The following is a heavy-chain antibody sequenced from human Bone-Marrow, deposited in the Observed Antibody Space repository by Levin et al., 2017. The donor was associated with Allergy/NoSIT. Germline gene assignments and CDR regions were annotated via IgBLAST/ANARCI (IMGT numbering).Heavy chain of an antibody. V-gene: IGHV4-34*01. Sequence: SETLSLTCGVYGGSFISSYWSWIRQPPGKGLEWIGEINHSGTTKYNPSLKSRVTISVDTSENQISLSLSSVTAADTAVYYCAGAFAAAGTDSVYFYYYGVDVWGQGTTVTVSS. CDR2: INHSGTT. D-gene: IGHD6-13*01. J-gene: IGHJ6*02. CDR1: GGSFISSY. CDR3: AGAFAAAGTDSVYFYYYGVDV.